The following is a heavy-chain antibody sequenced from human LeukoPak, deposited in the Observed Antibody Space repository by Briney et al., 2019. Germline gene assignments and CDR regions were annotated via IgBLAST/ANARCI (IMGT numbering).Heavy chain of an antibody. D-gene: IGHD6-19*01. V-gene: IGHV4-59*01. Sequence: SETLSLTCTVSGGSLSSYYWSWIRQPPGKGLEWIGYIYYSGSTNYNPSLKSRVTLSVDTSKNQFSLKLSSVTAADTAVYYCAREVGYSSGWDYWGQGTLVTASS. CDR1: GGSLSSYY. CDR3: AREVGYSSGWDY. CDR2: IYYSGST. J-gene: IGHJ4*02.